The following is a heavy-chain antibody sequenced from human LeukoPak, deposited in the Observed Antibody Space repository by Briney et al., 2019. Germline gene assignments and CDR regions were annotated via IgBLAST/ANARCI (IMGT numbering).Heavy chain of an antibody. Sequence: GASVKVSCKASGGTFISYAISWVRQAPGQGLEWMGGIIPIFGTANYAQKFQGGVTITADESTSTAYMELSSLRSEDTAVYYCAYLSHSSSWGKFDYWGQGTLVTVSS. CDR1: GGTFISYA. D-gene: IGHD6-13*01. V-gene: IGHV1-69*13. CDR2: IIPIFGTA. J-gene: IGHJ4*02. CDR3: AYLSHSSSWGKFDY.